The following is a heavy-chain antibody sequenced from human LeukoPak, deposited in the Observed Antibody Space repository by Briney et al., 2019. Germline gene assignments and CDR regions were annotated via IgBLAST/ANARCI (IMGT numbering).Heavy chain of an antibody. CDR2: INHSGST. CDR3: AGGLFSEYYYDSSGPPPH. V-gene: IGHV4-34*01. CDR1: GGSFSGYY. J-gene: IGHJ4*02. D-gene: IGHD3-22*01. Sequence: PSETLSLTCAVYGGSFSGYYWSWIRQPPGKGLEWIGEINHSGSTNYNPSLKSRVTISVDTSKNQFSLKLSSVTAADTAVYYCAGGLFSEYYYDSSGPPPHWGQGTLVTVSS.